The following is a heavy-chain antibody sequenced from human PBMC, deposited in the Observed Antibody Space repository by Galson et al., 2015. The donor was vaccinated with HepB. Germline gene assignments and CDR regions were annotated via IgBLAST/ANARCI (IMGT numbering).Heavy chain of an antibody. Sequence: SLRLSCAASGFTFSSYSMNWVRQAPGKGLEWVSSISSSSSYIYYADSVKGRFTISRDNAKNSLYLQMNSLRAEDTAVYYCARDLGSTVTTLNWYFDLWGRGTLVTVSS. CDR2: ISSSSSYI. CDR1: GFTFSSYS. CDR3: ARDLGSTVTTLNWYFDL. V-gene: IGHV3-21*01. D-gene: IGHD4-17*01. J-gene: IGHJ2*01.